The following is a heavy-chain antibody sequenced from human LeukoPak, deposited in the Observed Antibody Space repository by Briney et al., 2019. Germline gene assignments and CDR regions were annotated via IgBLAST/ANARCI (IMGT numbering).Heavy chain of an antibody. Sequence: GGSLRLSCAASGFTFSSYAMSWVRQAPGKGLEWVSAISGSGGSTYYADSVKGRFTISRDNAKNSAYLQMNSLRAEDTAVYYCARVVTWFDPWGQGSLVTVSS. CDR3: ARVVTWFDP. CDR1: GFTFSSYA. V-gene: IGHV3-23*01. J-gene: IGHJ5*02. CDR2: ISGSGGST.